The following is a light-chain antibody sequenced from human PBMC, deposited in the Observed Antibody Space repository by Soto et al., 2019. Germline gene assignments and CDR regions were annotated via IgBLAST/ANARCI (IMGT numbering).Light chain of an antibody. CDR2: DAS. Sequence: EIVLTQSPATLSLSPGERATLSCRASQSVSSYLAWYQQKPGQAPRLLIYDASNTATGIPARFSGSGSGSDFTLTISSLEPEDCAVYYCQQRSNWPPFTFGPGTKVYI. CDR3: QQRSNWPPFT. CDR1: QSVSSY. J-gene: IGKJ3*01. V-gene: IGKV3-11*01.